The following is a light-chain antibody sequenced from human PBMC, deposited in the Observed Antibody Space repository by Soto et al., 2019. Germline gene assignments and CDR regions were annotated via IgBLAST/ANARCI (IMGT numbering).Light chain of an antibody. CDR1: SSDVGRVNL. CDR3: CSYAARRPSPYV. V-gene: IGLV2-23*02. CDR2: EVT. J-gene: IGLJ1*01. Sequence: QSVLTQPPSASGSPGQSVTISCTGTSSDVGRVNLVSWYQQHPGKAPKLIIYEVTRRPSGVSNRFSGSKSGKTASLTISGLQDEDEADYYCCSYAARRPSPYVFVTGTKVTVL.